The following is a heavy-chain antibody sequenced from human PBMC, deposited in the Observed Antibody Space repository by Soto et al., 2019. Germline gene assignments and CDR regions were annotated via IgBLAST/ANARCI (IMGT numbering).Heavy chain of an antibody. CDR1: GGTFSSYA. CDR3: AREGRHCAY. J-gene: IGHJ4*02. CDR2: INPIFGTP. V-gene: IGHV1-69*06. Sequence: QVQLVQSGAEVQRPGSSVKVSCKASGGTFSSYAISCVRQAPGQGLEWMGGINPIFGTPHYAQKYQGRVTSTANTFTNTAYMELTRLTSGDTAVYFCAREGRHCAYWGQGTLVTVSS.